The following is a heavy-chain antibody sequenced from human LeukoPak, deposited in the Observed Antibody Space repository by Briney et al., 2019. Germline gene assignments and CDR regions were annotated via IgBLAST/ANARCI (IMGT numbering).Heavy chain of an antibody. Sequence: GGSLRLSCTASGFTFSNYAMTWVRQAPGRGLEWVPSIRGSGGGTNYVDSVRGRFTVSRDNSKNTLYLQMNSLRADDTAVYYCSRDPNGDYFGAFDFQRWGQGTLVTVSS. CDR3: SRDPNGDYFGAFDFQR. D-gene: IGHD4-17*01. CDR2: IRGSGGGT. J-gene: IGHJ1*01. CDR1: GFTFSNYA. V-gene: IGHV3-23*01.